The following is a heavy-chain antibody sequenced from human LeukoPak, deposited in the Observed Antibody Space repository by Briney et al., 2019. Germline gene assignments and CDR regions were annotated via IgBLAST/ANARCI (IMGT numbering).Heavy chain of an antibody. CDR1: GFTFSSYA. J-gene: IGHJ5*02. CDR2: ISGSGGST. V-gene: IGHV3-23*01. Sequence: GGSLRLSCAASGFTFSSYAMSWARQAPGKGLEWVSAISGSGGSTYYADSVKGRFTISRDNSKNTLYLQMNSLRAEDTAVYYCATEPEIFGVVPGIVPWGQGTLVTVSS. D-gene: IGHD3-3*01. CDR3: ATEPEIFGVVPGIVP.